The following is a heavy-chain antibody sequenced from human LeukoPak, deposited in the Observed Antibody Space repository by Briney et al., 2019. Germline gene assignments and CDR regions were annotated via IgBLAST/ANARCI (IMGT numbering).Heavy chain of an antibody. V-gene: IGHV3-53*01. D-gene: IGHD1-26*01. CDR1: WFTVSRNY. J-gene: IGHJ4*02. CDR3: ATGSRNLDY. CDR2: IYSGNST. Sequence: GGSLRLFWAASWFTVSRNYMSWVRQAPGEGLEWVSVIYSGNSTYYADSVKGRFTISRDNSKNTLYLQMSSLRAEDTAVYYCATGSRNLDYWGQGTLVTVSS.